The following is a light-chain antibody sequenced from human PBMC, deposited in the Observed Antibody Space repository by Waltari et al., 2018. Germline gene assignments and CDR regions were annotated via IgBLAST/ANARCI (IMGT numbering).Light chain of an antibody. Sequence: QSALTQPPSASGSPGQSVTISCTGTSSHVGKYNHVSWYQQYPGKAPKLLIYEVSKRPSGVPDRFSGSKSGNTASLTLSGLQADDDADYYCSSFADSYNYVFGAGTKVTVL. CDR3: SSFADSYNYV. CDR2: EVS. V-gene: IGLV2-8*01. CDR1: SSHVGKYNH. J-gene: IGLJ1*01.